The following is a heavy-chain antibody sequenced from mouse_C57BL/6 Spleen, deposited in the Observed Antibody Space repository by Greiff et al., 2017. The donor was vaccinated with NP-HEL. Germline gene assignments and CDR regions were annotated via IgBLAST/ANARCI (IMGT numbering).Heavy chain of an antibody. CDR1: GFTFSSYA. J-gene: IGHJ3*01. D-gene: IGHD4-1*01. CDR2: ISSGGDYI. Sequence: EVKLVESGEGLVKPGGSLKLSCAASGFTFSSYAMSWVRQTPEKRLEWVAYISSGGDYIYYADTVKGRFTISRDNARNTLYLQMSSLKSEDTAMYYCTRDTLGGAWFAYWGQGTLVTVSA. CDR3: TRDTLGGAWFAY. V-gene: IGHV5-9-1*02.